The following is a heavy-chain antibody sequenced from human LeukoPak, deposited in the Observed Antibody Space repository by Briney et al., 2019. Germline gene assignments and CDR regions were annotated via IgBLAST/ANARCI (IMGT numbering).Heavy chain of an antibody. D-gene: IGHD1-26*01. Sequence: SETLSLTCAVYGGSFSGYYWTWIRQPPGKGLEWTGEINHSGSTNYNPSLKSRVTIPVDTSKNQFSLKLSSVTAADTAVYYCARETSGSNDAFDIWGQGTMVTVSS. CDR3: ARETSGSNDAFDI. CDR2: INHSGST. J-gene: IGHJ3*02. V-gene: IGHV4-34*01. CDR1: GGSFSGYY.